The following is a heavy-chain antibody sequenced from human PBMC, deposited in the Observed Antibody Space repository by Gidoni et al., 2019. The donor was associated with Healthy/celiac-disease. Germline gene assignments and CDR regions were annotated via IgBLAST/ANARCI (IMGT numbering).Heavy chain of an antibody. J-gene: IGHJ4*02. Sequence: EVQLLESGGGLVQPGGSLRLSCAASGFTFSSYAMSWVRQAPGKGLEWVSAISGSGGSTYYADSVKGRFTISRDNSKNTLYLQMNSLRAEDTAVYYCAKSYLRSLRGNDVPIYFDYWGQGTLVTVSS. V-gene: IGHV3-23*01. CDR2: ISGSGGST. CDR1: GFTFSSYA. CDR3: AKSYLRSLRGNDVPIYFDY. D-gene: IGHD1-1*01.